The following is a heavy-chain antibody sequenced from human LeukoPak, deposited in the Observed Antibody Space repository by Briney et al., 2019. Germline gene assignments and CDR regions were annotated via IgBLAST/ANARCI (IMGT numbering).Heavy chain of an antibody. D-gene: IGHD5-24*01. CDR2: IIPIFGTA. CDR3: ARTTMGRDGYNPREDLDY. CDR1: GGTFSSYA. J-gene: IGHJ4*02. Sequence: GASVKVSCKASGGTFSSYAISWVRQAPGQGLEWMGRIIPIFGTANYAQKFQGRVTITTDESTSTAYMELSSLRSEDTAVYYCARTTMGRDGYNPREDLDYWGQGTLVTVSS. V-gene: IGHV1-69*05.